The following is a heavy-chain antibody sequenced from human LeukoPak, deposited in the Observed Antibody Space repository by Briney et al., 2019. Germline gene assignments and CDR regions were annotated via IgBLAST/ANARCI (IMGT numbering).Heavy chain of an antibody. CDR2: IYYSGST. D-gene: IGHD5-18*01. J-gene: IGHJ4*02. CDR3: ATAVGSYGPFDY. CDR1: GGSISSYY. V-gene: IGHV4-59*01. Sequence: PSETLSLTCTVSGGSISSYYWSWIRQPPGKGLEWIGYIYYSGSTNYNPSLKSRVTISVDTSKNQFSLKLSSVTAADTAVYYCATAVGSYGPFDYWGQGTLVTVSS.